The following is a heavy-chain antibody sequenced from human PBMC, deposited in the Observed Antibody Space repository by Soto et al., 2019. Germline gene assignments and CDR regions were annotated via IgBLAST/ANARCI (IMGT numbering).Heavy chain of an antibody. D-gene: IGHD5-12*01. V-gene: IGHV3-33*01. Sequence: GGSLRLSCAASGFTFSSYGMHWVRQAPGKGLEWVAFRWYDGSNKYYADSVKGRFTISRDNSKNTLYLQMNSLRAEDTAVYYCARGDRGKSPSYGMDVWGQGTTVTVSS. CDR2: RWYDGSNK. CDR3: ARGDRGKSPSYGMDV. CDR1: GFTFSSYG. J-gene: IGHJ6*02.